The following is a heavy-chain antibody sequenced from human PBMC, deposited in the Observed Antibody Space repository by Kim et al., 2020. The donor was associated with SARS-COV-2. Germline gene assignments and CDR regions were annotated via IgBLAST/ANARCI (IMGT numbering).Heavy chain of an antibody. J-gene: IGHJ4*02. CDR2: ISAYNGNT. D-gene: IGHD3-3*01. CDR1: GYTFTSYG. CDR3: ARTGSGRDDFWSGYLYYFDY. V-gene: IGHV1-18*01. Sequence: ASVKVSCKASGYTFTSYGISWVRQAPGQGLEWMGWISAYNGNTNYAQKLQGRVTMTTDTSTSTAYMELRSLRSDDTAVYYCARTGSGRDDFWSGYLYYFDYWGQGTLVTVSS.